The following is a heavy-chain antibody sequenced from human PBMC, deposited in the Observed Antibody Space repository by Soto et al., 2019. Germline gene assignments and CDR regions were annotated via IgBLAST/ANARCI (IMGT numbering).Heavy chain of an antibody. CDR1: GFTFSSYW. D-gene: IGHD3-3*01. J-gene: IGHJ6*02. Sequence: PGGSLRLSCAASGFTFSSYWMSWVRQAPGKGLEWVANIKQDGSEKYYVDSVKGRFTISRDNAKNSLYLQMNSLRAEDTAVYYCAREFWSGLVPYYYYYGMDVWGQGTTVTVSS. V-gene: IGHV3-7*01. CDR2: IKQDGSEK. CDR3: AREFWSGLVPYYYYYGMDV.